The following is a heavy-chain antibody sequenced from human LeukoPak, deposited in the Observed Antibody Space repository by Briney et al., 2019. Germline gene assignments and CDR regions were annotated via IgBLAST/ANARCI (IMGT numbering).Heavy chain of an antibody. CDR2: INGDGRTT. D-gene: IGHD5-18*01. CDR3: ARVHVGTDMVDVDY. CDR1: GFTLSSYW. V-gene: IGHV3-74*01. Sequence: QPGGSLRLSCAASGFTLSSYWMHWVRQAPGKELVWVSRINGDGRTTTYADSVKGRFTISRDTAKNTLYLQMNSLRAEDTAVYYCARVHVGTDMVDVDYWGQGTLVTVSS. J-gene: IGHJ4*02.